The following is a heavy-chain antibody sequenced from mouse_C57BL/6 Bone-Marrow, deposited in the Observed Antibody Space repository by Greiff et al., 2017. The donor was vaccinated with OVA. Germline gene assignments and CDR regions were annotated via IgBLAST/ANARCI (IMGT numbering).Heavy chain of an antibody. CDR3: ADYSNYGCAY. D-gene: IGHD2-5*01. V-gene: IGHV1-52*01. Sequence: QVQLQQPGAELVRPGSSVKLSCKASGYTFTSYWMPWVKQRPLQGLAWIGNIDPSDSATHYNQKLKDKATLTVDKSSSTAYMQLCSLTSEDSAVYYCADYSNYGCAYWGQGTLVTVSA. CDR1: GYTFTSYW. CDR2: IDPSDSAT. J-gene: IGHJ3*01.